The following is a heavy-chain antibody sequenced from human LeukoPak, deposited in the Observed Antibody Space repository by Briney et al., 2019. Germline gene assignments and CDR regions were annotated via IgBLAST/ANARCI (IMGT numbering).Heavy chain of an antibody. CDR3: ARSVGGWFFYYFDY. CDR1: GYTFTSYG. Sequence: GASVKVSCKASGYTFTSYGISWVRQAPGQGLEWMGWISAYNGNTNYAQKLQGRVTMTTDTSTSTAYMELRSLRSDDTAVYYCARSVGGWFFYYFDYWSQGTLVTVSS. D-gene: IGHD6-19*01. J-gene: IGHJ4*02. V-gene: IGHV1-18*01. CDR2: ISAYNGNT.